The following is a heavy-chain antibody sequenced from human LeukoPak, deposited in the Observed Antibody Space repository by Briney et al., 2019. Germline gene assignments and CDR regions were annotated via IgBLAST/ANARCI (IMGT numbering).Heavy chain of an antibody. CDR2: ISSSSSTI. CDR3: VRETYYGSGSYQY. D-gene: IGHD3-10*01. V-gene: IGHV3-48*04. Sequence: HPGGSLRLSCAASGFTFSSYSMNWVRQAPGKGLEWVSYISSSSSTIYYADSVKGRFTISRDNAKNSLYLQMNSLRAEDTAVYYCVRETYYGSGSYQYWGQGTLVTVSS. J-gene: IGHJ4*02. CDR1: GFTFSSYS.